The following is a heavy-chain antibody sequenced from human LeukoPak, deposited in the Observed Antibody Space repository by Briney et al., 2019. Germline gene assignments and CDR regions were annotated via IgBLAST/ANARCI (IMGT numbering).Heavy chain of an antibody. CDR1: GGSISSYY. V-gene: IGHV4-59*12. J-gene: IGHJ4*02. D-gene: IGHD3-22*01. Sequence: SETLSLTCTVSGGSISSYYWSWIRQPPGKGLEWIGYIYYSGSTNYNPSLKSRVTMSVDTSKNQFSLKLSSVTAADTAVYYCAREGDYYDSSGYYTKNFDYWGQGTLVTVSS. CDR2: IYYSGST. CDR3: AREGDYYDSSGYYTKNFDY.